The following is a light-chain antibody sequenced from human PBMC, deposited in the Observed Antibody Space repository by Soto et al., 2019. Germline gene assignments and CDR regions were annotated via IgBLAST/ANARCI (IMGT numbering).Light chain of an antibody. J-gene: IGKJ4*01. CDR1: QSVNNY. Sequence: EIVLTQSPATLSLSPGERATLSCRASQSVNNYLAWYQHKPGQTPRLLIYDASKRATGIPARFSGSGSGTDFTRTISSLEPEDFAVYYCHQRYSWPLPFGGGTKVEI. CDR2: DAS. V-gene: IGKV3-11*01. CDR3: HQRYSWPLP.